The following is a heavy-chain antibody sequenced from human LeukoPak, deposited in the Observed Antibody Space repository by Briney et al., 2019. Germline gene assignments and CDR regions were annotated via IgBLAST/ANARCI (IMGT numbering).Heavy chain of an antibody. Sequence: GGSLRLSCAASGFTFSSYGMHWVRQAPGKGLEWVAVIWYDGSNKYYADSVKGRFTISRDNSKNTLYLQMNSLRAEDTAVYYCASPIIVLGAFDIWGQGTMVTVSS. CDR3: ASPIIVLGAFDI. V-gene: IGHV3-33*01. CDR1: GFTFSSYG. D-gene: IGHD3-22*01. J-gene: IGHJ3*02. CDR2: IWYDGSNK.